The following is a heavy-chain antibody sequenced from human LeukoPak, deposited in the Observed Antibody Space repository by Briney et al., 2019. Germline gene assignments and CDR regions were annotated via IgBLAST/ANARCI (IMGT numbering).Heavy chain of an antibody. V-gene: IGHV3-30*04. J-gene: IGHJ3*02. D-gene: IGHD4-11*01. CDR2: ISYDGSNK. CDR1: GFTFSSYA. CDR3: ASAMTTPARDAFDI. Sequence: GGSLRLSCAASGFTFSSYAMHWVRQAPGKGLEWVAVISYDGSNKYYADSVKGRFTISRDNSKNTLYLQMNSLRAEDTAVYYCASAMTTPARDAFDIWGQGTMVTVSS.